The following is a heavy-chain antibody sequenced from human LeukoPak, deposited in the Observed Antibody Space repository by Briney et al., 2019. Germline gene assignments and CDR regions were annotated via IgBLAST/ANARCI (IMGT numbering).Heavy chain of an antibody. J-gene: IGHJ6*02. CDR1: GFTFSDHY. Sequence: QTGGSLRLSCVASGFTFSDHYMDWVRQAPGKGLEWVGRTRNKAKGYTTEYAASVKGRFTISSDDSKNSMDLQMNSLKSEDTALYYCARGPPSTYNYVYGMDVWGQGTTVTVFS. D-gene: IGHD3-10*02. CDR3: ARGPPSTYNYVYGMDV. CDR2: TRNKAKGYTT. V-gene: IGHV3-72*01.